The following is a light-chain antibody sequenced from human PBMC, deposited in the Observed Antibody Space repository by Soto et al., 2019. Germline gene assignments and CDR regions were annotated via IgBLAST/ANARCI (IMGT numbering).Light chain of an antibody. CDR1: QSVSSSY. CDR2: GAS. CDR3: QQYGSSPST. V-gene: IGKV3-20*01. J-gene: IGKJ5*01. Sequence: EIVLTQSPVTLSLSPGEIATLSCSASQSVSSSYLAWYQQKPGQAPRLLIYGASSRATGIPDRFSGSGSGTDFTLTIIRLEPEDFAVYYCQQYGSSPSTCGQGTRLEIK.